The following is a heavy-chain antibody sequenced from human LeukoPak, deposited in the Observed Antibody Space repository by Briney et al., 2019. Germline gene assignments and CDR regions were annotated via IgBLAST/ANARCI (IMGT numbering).Heavy chain of an antibody. CDR2: NSGGRT. Sequence: PGGSLRLSCAASGFTVNNNYMSWVRQAPGKGLEWVSVNSGGRTYYADSVKGRFTISRDNSKNTLYLQMNSLRAEDTAVYYCAAIGDYYDSSGYHPFDYWGQGTLVTVSS. D-gene: IGHD3-22*01. CDR1: GFTVNNNY. CDR3: AAIGDYYDSSGYHPFDY. V-gene: IGHV3-53*01. J-gene: IGHJ4*02.